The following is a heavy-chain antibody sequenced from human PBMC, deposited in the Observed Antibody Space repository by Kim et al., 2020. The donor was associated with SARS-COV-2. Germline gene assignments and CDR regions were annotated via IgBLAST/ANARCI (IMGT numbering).Heavy chain of an antibody. J-gene: IGHJ5*02. V-gene: IGHV4-34*01. D-gene: IGHD5-12*01. CDR3: ARKEMATIMSWFDP. Sequence: SETLSLTCAVYGGSFSGYYWSWIRQPPGKGLEWIGEINHSGSTNYNPSLKSRVTISVDTSKNQFSLKLSSVTAADTAVYYCARKEMATIMSWFDPWGKGT. CDR2: INHSGST. CDR1: GGSFSGYY.